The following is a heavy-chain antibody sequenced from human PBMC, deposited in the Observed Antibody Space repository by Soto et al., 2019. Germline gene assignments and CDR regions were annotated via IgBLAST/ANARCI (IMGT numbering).Heavy chain of an antibody. V-gene: IGHV3-23*01. J-gene: IGHJ4*02. D-gene: IGHD2-21*01. CDR3: AKGRPGVAAAPDY. Sequence: ESLKISCAASGFTFSDYAMAWVRQAPGKGLEWVSSASGSGSGTYYADSVKGRFTISRDNYKNTLFLHMTNLRAGDTALYFCAKGRPGVAAAPDYWGQGTLVTVSS. CDR1: GFTFSDYA. CDR2: ASGSGSGT.